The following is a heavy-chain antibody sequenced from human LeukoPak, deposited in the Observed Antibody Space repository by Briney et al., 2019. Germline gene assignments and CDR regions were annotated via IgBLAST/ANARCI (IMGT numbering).Heavy chain of an antibody. D-gene: IGHD4/OR15-4a*01. V-gene: IGHV3-30*04. J-gene: IGHJ6*02. CDR2: ISYDGRNN. CDR3: VRSTGKFYYGADV. Sequence: GGSLRLSCAASGFTFSSYAMYWVRQAPGEGLEWVAAISYDGRNNYYADSVKGRLTIARDNSRNTLYLQMSSLRAEDTAVYYCVRSTGKFYYGADVWGQGTTVTVSS. CDR1: GFTFSSYA.